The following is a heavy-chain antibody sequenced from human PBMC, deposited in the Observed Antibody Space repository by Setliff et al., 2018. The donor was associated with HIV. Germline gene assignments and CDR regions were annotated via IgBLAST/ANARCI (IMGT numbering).Heavy chain of an antibody. J-gene: IGHJ6*02. CDR3: ARHDITLVRGLV. CDR2: VYYSGRT. D-gene: IGHD3-10*01. CDR1: GGSISSSGPGYY. V-gene: IGHV4-39*01. Sequence: SETLSLTCTVSGGSISSSGPGYYWGWVRQPPGGGLEWIGSVYYSGRTYYNPSLRSRVTISVDTSKNQLSLRLTTMTAADTAVYYCARHDITLVRGLVWGQGTTVTVSS.